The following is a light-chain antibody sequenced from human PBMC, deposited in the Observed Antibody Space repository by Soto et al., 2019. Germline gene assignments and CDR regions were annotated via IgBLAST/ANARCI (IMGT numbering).Light chain of an antibody. CDR2: AAS. Sequence: DIQMTQSPSSLSASVGDRVTITCRASQSISSYLNWYQQKPGKAPKLLIYAASSLQIGVPSRFSGSVSGTYFTLTISSLQPEDFATYYCQQSYSTPVFGQGTKLEIK. CDR3: QQSYSTPV. V-gene: IGKV1-39*01. CDR1: QSISSY. J-gene: IGKJ2*01.